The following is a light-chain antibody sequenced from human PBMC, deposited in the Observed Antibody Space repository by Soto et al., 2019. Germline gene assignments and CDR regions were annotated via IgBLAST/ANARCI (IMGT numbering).Light chain of an antibody. J-gene: IGKJ5*01. CDR2: AAS. CDR3: QQLNSDTNT. Sequence: QVYQSPASLSASEEDSVIITCRASQGIXNHLNCYQQKPGKAPKLPXYAASSLQSGVPSRLSGSRSGPDFTLTISSLQPEDVATYYSQQLNSDTNTFGQGTRLDI. CDR1: QGIXNH. V-gene: IGKV1-39*01.